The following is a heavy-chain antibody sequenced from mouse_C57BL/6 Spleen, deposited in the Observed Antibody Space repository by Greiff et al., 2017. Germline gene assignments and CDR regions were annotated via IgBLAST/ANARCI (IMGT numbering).Heavy chain of an antibody. D-gene: IGHD2-1*01. CDR3: ARSGGNYPYWYFDV. Sequence: VQLQESGPELVKPGASVKISCKASGYAFSSSWMNWVKQRPGKGLEWIGRIYPGDGDTNYNGKFKGKATLTADKSSSTAYMQLSSLTSEDSAVYFCARSGGNYPYWYFDVWGTGTTVTVSS. CDR1: GYAFSSSW. V-gene: IGHV1-82*01. CDR2: IYPGDGDT. J-gene: IGHJ1*03.